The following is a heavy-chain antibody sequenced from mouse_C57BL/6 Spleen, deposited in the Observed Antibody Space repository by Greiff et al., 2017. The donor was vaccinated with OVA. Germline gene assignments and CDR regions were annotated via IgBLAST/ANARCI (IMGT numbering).Heavy chain of an antibody. CDR2: IDPSDSYP. D-gene: IGHD4-1*01. V-gene: IGHV1-69*01. J-gene: IGHJ2*01. CDR3: ARAGTGYFDY. Sequence: QVQLQQSGAELVMPGASVKLSCKASGYTFTSYWMHWVKQRPGQGLEWIGEIDPSDSYPNYNQKFKGKSTLTVDKSSSTAYMQLSSLTSEDSAVYYCARAGTGYFDYWGQGTTLTVSS. CDR1: GYTFTSYW.